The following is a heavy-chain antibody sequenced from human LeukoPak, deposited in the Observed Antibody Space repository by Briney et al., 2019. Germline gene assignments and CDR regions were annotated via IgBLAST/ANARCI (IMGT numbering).Heavy chain of an antibody. J-gene: IGHJ1*01. Sequence: PGGPLRLSCAASGFTFSSYGMHWVRQAPGKGLEWVALTRNDGSNKYYADSMKGRFTIFRDNAKNTLYLQMNSLRDEDTAVYYCAKGGSSSLFQHWGQGTLVTVSS. CDR2: TRNDGSNK. CDR3: AKGGSSSLFQH. D-gene: IGHD6-13*01. V-gene: IGHV3-30*02. CDR1: GFTFSSYG.